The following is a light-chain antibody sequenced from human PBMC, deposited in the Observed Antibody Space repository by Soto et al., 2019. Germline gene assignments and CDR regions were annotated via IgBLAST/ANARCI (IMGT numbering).Light chain of an antibody. CDR1: TXAVTGGHF. Sequence: QAVVTQEPSLTVSPGGTVTLSCDSSTXAVTGGHFPYWFQQRPGQAPRTLIYDTSNKFSWTPARFSGSLLGGKAALTLSGAQPEDEAEYHCLLSYDGPRLVFGGGTKVTVL. CDR3: LLSYDGPRLV. J-gene: IGLJ2*01. CDR2: DTS. V-gene: IGLV7-46*01.